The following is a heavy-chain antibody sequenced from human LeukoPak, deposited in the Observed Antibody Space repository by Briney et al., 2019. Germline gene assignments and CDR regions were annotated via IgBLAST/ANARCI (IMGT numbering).Heavy chain of an antibody. CDR3: AALGITLPGGV. Sequence: GGSLTLSCAASGFTFSSYSMNWVRQSPGKGLEGVSSISSSRRYIYYADSVKGRFTISRDNAKNSLYPQMNSLRAADTDVYYCAALGITLPGGVWGQGTTVTISS. V-gene: IGHV3-21*04. J-gene: IGHJ6*02. CDR1: GFTFSSYS. CDR2: ISSSRRYI. D-gene: IGHD3-10*02.